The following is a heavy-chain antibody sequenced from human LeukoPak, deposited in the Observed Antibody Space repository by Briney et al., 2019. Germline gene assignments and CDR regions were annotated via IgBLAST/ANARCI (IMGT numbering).Heavy chain of an antibody. CDR2: IIPIFGTA. CDR3: ARAGVRITMVRGVIAEYNWFDP. Sequence: GGSLRLSCAASGGTFSSYAISWVRQAPGQGLEWMGGIIPIFGTANYAQKFQGRVTITADKSTSTAYMELSSLRSEDTAVYYCARAGVRITMVRGVIAEYNWFDPWGQGTLVTVSS. CDR1: GGTFSSYA. D-gene: IGHD3-10*01. V-gene: IGHV1-69*06. J-gene: IGHJ5*02.